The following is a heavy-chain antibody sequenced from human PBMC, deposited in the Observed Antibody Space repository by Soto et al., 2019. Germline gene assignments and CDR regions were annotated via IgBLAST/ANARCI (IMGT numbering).Heavy chain of an antibody. D-gene: IGHD4-17*01. V-gene: IGHV1-18*01. J-gene: IGHJ6*02. CDR2: ISAYNGNP. CDR1: GYTFTSYG. CDR3: AGASGYGDYDAFVDA. Sequence: QVQLVQSGAEVKKPGASVKVSCKASGYTFTSYGISWVRQAPGQGLEWMGWISAYNGNPNYAQKLQGRVTMTTDTSTSNAYMGLRSLRPDDTAGYYSAGASGYGDYDAFVDALGQGTTVTVSS.